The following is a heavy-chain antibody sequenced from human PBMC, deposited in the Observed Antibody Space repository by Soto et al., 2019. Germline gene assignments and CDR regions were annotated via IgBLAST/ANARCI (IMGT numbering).Heavy chain of an antibody. CDR3: AGGGAVPADLDY. D-gene: IGHD6-19*01. V-gene: IGHV1-3*05. J-gene: IGHJ4*02. CDR1: GDTFTGYA. Sequence: QVQLVQSGAEEKKPGASVKVSCKASGDTFTGYAFHWVRQAPGQRLEWMGWINAGNGNTKYSQKSQGRVTITRDTSAGTAYMELSSLGSEETAVYYCAGGGAVPADLDYWGQGTLVTVSS. CDR2: INAGNGNT.